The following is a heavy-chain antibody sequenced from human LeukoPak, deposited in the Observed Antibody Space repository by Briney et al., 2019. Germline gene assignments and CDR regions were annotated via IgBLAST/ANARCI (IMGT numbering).Heavy chain of an antibody. Sequence: PSETLSLTCTVSGGSISNYYWNWIRQPPGKRLEWIGSVYHSGNTNYNPSLGSRVTISVDTSKNQFSLKLSSVTAADTAVYYCARDRYGGNSLDYWGQGTLVTVSS. CDR1: GGSISNYY. CDR3: ARDRYGGNSLDY. V-gene: IGHV4-59*01. J-gene: IGHJ4*02. CDR2: VYHSGNT. D-gene: IGHD4-23*01.